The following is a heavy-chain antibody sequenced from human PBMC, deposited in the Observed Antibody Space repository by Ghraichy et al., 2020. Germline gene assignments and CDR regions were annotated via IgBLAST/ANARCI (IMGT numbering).Heavy chain of an antibody. CDR3: AGSGGWLLHN. J-gene: IGHJ4*02. Sequence: GESLNISCAASGSFFSSYFMSWVRQAPGKGLEWVANINQDESEKNYVDSVRGRFTISRDNAKKSLYLQMHSLRAEDTAVYYCAGSGGWLLHNWGQGTLVTVSS. V-gene: IGHV3-7*03. CDR2: INQDESEK. CDR1: GSFFSSYF. D-gene: IGHD6-19*01.